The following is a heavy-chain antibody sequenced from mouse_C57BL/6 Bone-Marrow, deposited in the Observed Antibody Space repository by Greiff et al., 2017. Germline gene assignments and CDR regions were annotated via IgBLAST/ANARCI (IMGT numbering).Heavy chain of an antibody. CDR3: ASGYYYGSRENAMDY. D-gene: IGHD1-1*01. V-gene: IGHV5-17*01. Sequence: EVNVVESGGGLVKPGGSLKLSCAASGFTFSDYGMHWVRQAPEKGLEWVAYISSGSSTIYYADTVKGRFTISRDNAKNTLFLQMTSLRSEDTAMYYCASGYYYGSRENAMDYWGQGTSVTVSS. CDR1: GFTFSDYG. CDR2: ISSGSSTI. J-gene: IGHJ4*01.